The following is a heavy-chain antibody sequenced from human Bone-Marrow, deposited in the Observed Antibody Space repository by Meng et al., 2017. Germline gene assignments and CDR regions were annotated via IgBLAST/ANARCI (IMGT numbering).Heavy chain of an antibody. CDR1: GFTFSNAW. Sequence: GESLKISCAASGFTFSNAWMTWVRQAPGKGLEWVSGINWNGGSTGYADSVKGRFTISRDNAKHSLYLQMNSLRAEDTALYYCSRYLDSSGYISPNDYWGQGTLVTVSS. CDR3: SRYLDSSGYISPNDY. J-gene: IGHJ4*02. V-gene: IGHV3-20*04. D-gene: IGHD3-22*01. CDR2: INWNGGST.